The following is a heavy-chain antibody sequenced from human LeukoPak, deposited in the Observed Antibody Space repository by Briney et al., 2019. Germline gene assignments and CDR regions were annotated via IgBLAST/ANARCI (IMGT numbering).Heavy chain of an antibody. CDR3: ARSDSGDFDWLLPSYHYYGMDV. CDR1: GYTFPSHH. D-gene: IGHD3-9*01. J-gene: IGHJ6*02. Sequence: SVTVPCTASGYTFPSHHMHWVRQPTGHGLAWLGIINHSDGSTSYAQKFQGRVTMTRDTSTSTVYMELSSLRSEDKAVYYCARSDSGDFDWLLPSYHYYGMDVWGQGTTVTVSS. CDR2: INHSDGST. V-gene: IGHV1-46*01.